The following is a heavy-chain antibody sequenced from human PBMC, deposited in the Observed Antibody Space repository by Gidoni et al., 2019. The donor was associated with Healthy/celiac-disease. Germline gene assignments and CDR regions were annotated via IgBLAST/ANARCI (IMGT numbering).Heavy chain of an antibody. CDR2: ISSNGGST. CDR3: ARDRGYSSGWYYFDY. Sequence: EVQLVESGGGLVQPGGPLRLSCAASGFTFSRYAMHWVRQAPGKGLEYVSAISSNGGSTYYANSVKGRFTISRDNSKNTLYLQMGSLRAEDMAVYYCARDRGYSSGWYYFDYWGQGTLVTVSS. V-gene: IGHV3-64*01. CDR1: GFTFSRYA. J-gene: IGHJ4*02. D-gene: IGHD6-19*01.